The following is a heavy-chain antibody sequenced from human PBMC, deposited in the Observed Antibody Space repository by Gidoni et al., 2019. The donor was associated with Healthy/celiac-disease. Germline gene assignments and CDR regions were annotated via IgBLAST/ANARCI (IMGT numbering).Heavy chain of an antibody. CDR1: GGSINSSSYY. D-gene: IGHD5-12*01. CDR2: IYYSGST. Sequence: GGSINSSSYYWGWIRQPPGKGLEWIGSIYYSGSTYYNPSLKSRVTISVDTSKNQFSLKLSSVTAADTAVYYCARHKYTFGERWLQLFDYWGQGTLVTVSS. J-gene: IGHJ4*02. V-gene: IGHV4-39*01. CDR3: ARHKYTFGERWLQLFDY.